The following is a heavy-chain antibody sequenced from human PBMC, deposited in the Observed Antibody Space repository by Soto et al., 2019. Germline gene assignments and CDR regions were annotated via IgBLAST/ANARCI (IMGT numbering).Heavy chain of an antibody. J-gene: IGHJ4*02. D-gene: IGHD1-26*01. CDR3: TTDPGSGSRLDY. CDR1: GFTFSNAW. CDR2: IKSKTDGGTT. V-gene: IGHV3-15*01. Sequence: GGSLRLSCAASGFTFSNAWMSWVRQAPGKGLEWVGRIKSKTDGGTTDYAAPVKGRFTISRDDSKNTLYLQMNSLKTEDTAVYYCTTDPGSGSRLDYWGQGTLVTVSS.